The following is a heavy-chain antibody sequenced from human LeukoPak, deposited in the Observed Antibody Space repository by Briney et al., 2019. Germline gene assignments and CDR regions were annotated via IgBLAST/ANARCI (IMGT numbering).Heavy chain of an antibody. D-gene: IGHD4-11*01. Sequence: SVKVSCTASGFTFTSSAVQWVRQARGQRLEWIGWIVVGSGNTNYAQEFQERVTITRDMSTSTAYMELSSLRSEDTAVYYCAAATTTTVTTSYFDYWGQGTLVTVSS. CDR1: GFTFTSSA. CDR3: AAATTTTVTTSYFDY. J-gene: IGHJ4*02. V-gene: IGHV1-58*01. CDR2: IVVGSGNT.